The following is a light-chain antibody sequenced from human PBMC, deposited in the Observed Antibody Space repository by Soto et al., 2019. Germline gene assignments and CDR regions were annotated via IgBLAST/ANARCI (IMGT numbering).Light chain of an antibody. J-gene: IGKJ1*01. CDR3: QQYNDYPWT. V-gene: IGKV1-5*03. Sequence: DIQMTQSPSTLSASVGDRVIITCRASQSISSWLAWYQQKPGKAPKLLIYKASSLESGVPSRFSGSGSGTEFTLTSSSLQPVDFATYYCQQYNDYPWTFGQGTKVEIK. CDR2: KAS. CDR1: QSISSW.